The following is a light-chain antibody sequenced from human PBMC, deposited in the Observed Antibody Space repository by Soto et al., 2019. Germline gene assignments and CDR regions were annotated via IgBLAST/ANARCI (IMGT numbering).Light chain of an antibody. Sequence: DIQMTQSPSSLSASVGDTVTLICRASQDISNYLNWFQQKPGKAPKLLIYAASTLRSGVPSRFSGGESGTEFTLTISSLQPEDFATYFCLQSYTFPFTFGPGTRVDMK. CDR3: LQSYTFPFT. CDR2: AAS. CDR1: QDISNY. V-gene: IGKV1-39*01. J-gene: IGKJ3*01.